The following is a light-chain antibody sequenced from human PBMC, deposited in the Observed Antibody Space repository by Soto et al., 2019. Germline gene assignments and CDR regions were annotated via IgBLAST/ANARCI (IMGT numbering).Light chain of an antibody. V-gene: IGKV3-20*01. Sequence: EIVLTQSPGIVSLSPGERATLSCRASQSVRNTYLAWYQQKPGQAPRLLIHGASSRATGIPDRFSGSGSGTDFTLTISRLEPEDFAVYYCQYYSSSLSITFGQGTRLDIK. J-gene: IGKJ5*01. CDR3: QYYSSSLSIT. CDR1: QSVRNTY. CDR2: GAS.